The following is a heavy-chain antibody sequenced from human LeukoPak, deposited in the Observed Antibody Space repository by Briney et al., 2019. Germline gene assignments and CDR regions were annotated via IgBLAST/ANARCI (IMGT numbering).Heavy chain of an antibody. V-gene: IGHV1-2*02. CDR1: GYTFTGYY. CDR2: INPNSGGT. Sequence: EASVKVSCKASGYTFTGYYMHWVRQAPGQGLEWMGWINPNSGGTNYAQKFQGRVTVTRDTSISTAYMELSRLRSDDTAVYYCASTTTLRFLEDYWGQGTLVTVSS. CDR3: ASTTTLRFLEDY. D-gene: IGHD3-3*01. J-gene: IGHJ4*02.